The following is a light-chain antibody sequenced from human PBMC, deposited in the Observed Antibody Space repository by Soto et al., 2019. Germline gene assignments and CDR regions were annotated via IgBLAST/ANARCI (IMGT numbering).Light chain of an antibody. V-gene: IGKV1-5*03. CDR2: AAS. CDR1: QSVSIW. J-gene: IGKJ1*01. CDR3: HHYNTYST. Sequence: DIVLTQSPGTLSLSPGERVTLXCRASQSVSIWFGWYQQKKGKAPKLLIYAASSLEIGVTSRFSGSGYGKEFNLTISSLQPDDFATYDCHHYNTYSTFGQGTKVDIK.